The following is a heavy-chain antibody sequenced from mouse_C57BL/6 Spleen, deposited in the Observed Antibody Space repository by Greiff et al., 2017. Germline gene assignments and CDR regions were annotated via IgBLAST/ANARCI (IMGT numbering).Heavy chain of an antibody. CDR1: GYTFTSYW. D-gene: IGHD1-1*01. Sequence: QVQLLQPGAELVLPGASVKLSCTASGYTFTSYWMPWVKQSPGQGLEWIGEIDPSDSYTNYFQKFKGKSTLTVDKSSSTAYMQLSSLTSEDAAVYYCARSSTGYFDDWGQGTTLTVSS. CDR2: IDPSDSYT. V-gene: IGHV1-69*01. J-gene: IGHJ2*01. CDR3: ARSSTGYFDD.